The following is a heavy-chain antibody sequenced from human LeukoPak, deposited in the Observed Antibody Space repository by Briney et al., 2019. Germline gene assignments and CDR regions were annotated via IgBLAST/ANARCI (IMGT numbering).Heavy chain of an antibody. V-gene: IGHV4-59*01. CDR3: ARADGSYLDY. D-gene: IGHD1-26*01. CDR2: IYYSGST. J-gene: IGHJ4*02. CDR1: GGSISSYY. Sequence: SETLSLTCTVSGGSISSYYWSWIRQPPGKGLEWTGYIYYSGSTNYNPSLKSRVTISVDTSKNQFSLKLSSVTAADTAVYYCARADGSYLDYWGQGTLVTVSS.